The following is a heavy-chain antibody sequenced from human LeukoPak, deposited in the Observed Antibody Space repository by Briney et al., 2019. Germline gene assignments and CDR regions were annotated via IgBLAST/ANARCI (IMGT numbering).Heavy chain of an antibody. CDR3: AKDVFSVVVPAAPLDY. J-gene: IGHJ4*02. D-gene: IGHD2-2*01. V-gene: IGHV3-30*18. CDR2: ISLDGSNK. CDR1: VFTFICYL. Sequence: GRTLRLCCGVYVFTFICYLMQQVRQPLAMVLGWVAVISLDGSNKYYADSVKGRFTTSRDNSKNTLYLQMNSLRAEDTAVYYCAKDVFSVVVPAAPLDYWGQGTLVTVSS.